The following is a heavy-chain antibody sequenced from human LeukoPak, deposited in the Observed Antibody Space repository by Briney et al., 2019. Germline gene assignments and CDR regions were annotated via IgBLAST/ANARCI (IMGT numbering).Heavy chain of an antibody. J-gene: IGHJ3*02. V-gene: IGHV4-30-4*08. CDR3: ARCYDSTSDAFDI. D-gene: IGHD3-22*01. CDR2: IYYSGST. CDR1: GGSISSGDYY. Sequence: SQTLSLTCTVSGGSISSGDYYWSWIRQPPGKGLEWIGYIYYSGSTYYNPSLKSRVTISVDTSKNHFYQKLSSVTAADTAVYYCARCYDSTSDAFDIWGQGTMVTVSS.